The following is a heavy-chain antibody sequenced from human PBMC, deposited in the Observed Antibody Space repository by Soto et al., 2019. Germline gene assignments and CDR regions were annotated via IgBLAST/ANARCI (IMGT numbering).Heavy chain of an antibody. J-gene: IGHJ3*02. CDR1: GGTFSSYA. Sequence: SVKVSFKASGGTFSSYAISWVRQAPGQGLEWMGGIIPILGTANYAQKFQGRVTITADKSTSTAYMELSSLRSEDTAVYYCARGHDYGDYAVAFDIWGQGTMVTVS. CDR3: ARGHDYGDYAVAFDI. D-gene: IGHD4-17*01. V-gene: IGHV1-69*10. CDR2: IIPILGTA.